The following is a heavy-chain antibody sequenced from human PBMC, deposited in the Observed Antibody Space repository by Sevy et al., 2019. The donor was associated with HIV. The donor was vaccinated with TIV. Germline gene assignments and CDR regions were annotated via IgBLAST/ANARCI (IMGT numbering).Heavy chain of an antibody. CDR1: GFKFGDYV. CDR2: IRRKVYGETR. V-gene: IGHV3-49*03. Sequence: GGSLRLSCRASGFKFGDYVMIWFRQAPGKGLDWVGFIRRKVYGETREYAKAVKGRVTITRDDSKGIAYLQMNSLKTEDTARYFCTRARYYYDSGSYYGMDVWGQGTTVTVSS. CDR3: TRARYYYDSGSYYGMDV. J-gene: IGHJ6*02. D-gene: IGHD3-10*01.